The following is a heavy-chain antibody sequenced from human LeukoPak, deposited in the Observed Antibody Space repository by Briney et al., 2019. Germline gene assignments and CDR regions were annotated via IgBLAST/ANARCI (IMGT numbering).Heavy chain of an antibody. D-gene: IGHD6-13*01. CDR2: ISAYNGNT. CDR3: ARGRPDSSSSRKYYYYYYMDV. Sequence: ASVKVSCKASGYTFTSYGISWVRQAPGQGLEWMGWISAYNGNTNYAQKLQGRVTMTTDTSTSTAYMELRSLRSDDTAVYYCARGRPDSSSSRKYYYYYYMDVWGKGTMVTVSS. V-gene: IGHV1-18*01. J-gene: IGHJ6*03. CDR1: GYTFTSYG.